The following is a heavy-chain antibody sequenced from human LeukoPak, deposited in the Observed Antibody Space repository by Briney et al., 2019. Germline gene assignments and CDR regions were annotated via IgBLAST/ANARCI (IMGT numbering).Heavy chain of an antibody. Sequence: GGSLRLSCAASGFTFNSYWMNWVRQAPGKGLEWVSSISSSSSYIYYADSVKGRFTISRDNAKNSLYLQMNSLRAEDTAVYYCARGASGSVDYWGQGTLVTVSS. CDR1: GFTFNSYW. V-gene: IGHV3-21*01. CDR3: ARGASGSVDY. CDR2: ISSSSSYI. D-gene: IGHD1-26*01. J-gene: IGHJ4*02.